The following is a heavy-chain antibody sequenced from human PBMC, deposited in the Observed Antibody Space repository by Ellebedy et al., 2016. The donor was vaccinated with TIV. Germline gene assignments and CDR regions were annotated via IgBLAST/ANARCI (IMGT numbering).Heavy chain of an antibody. Sequence: GESLKISCAASGFTFSSNWMSWVRQTPGKGLEWVAYIKQDGSEKYYVDSVKGRFTVSRDNTENSMYLQMNSLRADDTGVYYCARGGRKTSYFWQYWGQGTPLTVSP. CDR3: ARGGRKTSYFWQY. D-gene: IGHD1-14*01. V-gene: IGHV3-7*03. CDR1: GFTFSSNW. J-gene: IGHJ4*02. CDR2: IKQDGSEK.